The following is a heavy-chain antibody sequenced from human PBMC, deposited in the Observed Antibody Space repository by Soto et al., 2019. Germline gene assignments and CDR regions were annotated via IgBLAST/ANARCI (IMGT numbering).Heavy chain of an antibody. CDR2: ISASGGST. CDR3: AKVLSGYCFDY. V-gene: IGHV3-23*01. Sequence: EVQLLESGGGLIQPGGSLRLSCAASGFTFSSYDMSWVRQAPGKGLEWVSGISASGGSTDYADSVKGRFTISRDNSKNTLYLPMNSLRAEDTAVFYCAKVLSGYCFDYWGQGILVTVSS. J-gene: IGHJ4*02. D-gene: IGHD3-16*02. CDR1: GFTFSSYD.